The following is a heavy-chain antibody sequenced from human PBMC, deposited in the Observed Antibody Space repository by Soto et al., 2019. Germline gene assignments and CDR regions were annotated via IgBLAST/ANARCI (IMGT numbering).Heavy chain of an antibody. J-gene: IGHJ6*02. Sequence: EVQLVESGRGLVKPGGSLRLSCAASGFTFSSYSMNWVRQAPGKGLEWVSSISSSSSYIYYADSVKGRFTISRDNAKNSLYLQMNSLRAEDTAVYYCARTGIAARSYYYYGMDVWGQGTTVTVSS. V-gene: IGHV3-21*01. CDR1: GFTFSSYS. CDR2: ISSSSSYI. D-gene: IGHD6-6*01. CDR3: ARTGIAARSYYYYGMDV.